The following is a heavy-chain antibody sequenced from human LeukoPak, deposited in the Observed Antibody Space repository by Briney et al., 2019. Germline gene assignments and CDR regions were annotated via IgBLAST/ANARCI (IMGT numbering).Heavy chain of an antibody. CDR1: GFTVSSNY. D-gene: IGHD4-11*01. V-gene: IGHV3-53*01. CDR3: ARDLRGMTTVTTDDY. J-gene: IGHJ4*02. Sequence: PGGSLRLSCAASGFTVSSNYMTWVRQPPGKGLQWVSVIYGDGDTYYTDSVKGRFTNSRDNAKNSLYLQMNSLRAEDTAVYYCARDLRGMTTVTTDDYWGQGTLVTVSS. CDR2: IYGDGDT.